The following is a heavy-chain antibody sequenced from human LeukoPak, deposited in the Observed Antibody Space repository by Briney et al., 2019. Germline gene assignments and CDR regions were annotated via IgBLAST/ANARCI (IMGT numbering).Heavy chain of an antibody. D-gene: IGHD6-13*01. CDR3: VKGPLVRLDY. CDR2: ISGSGGST. Sequence: GGSLRLSCAASGFTFSSYAMSWVRQAPGKGLEWVSAISGSGGSTYYADSVKGRFTISRDNSKNTLFLQMNSLRAEDTAIYYCVKGPLVRLDYWGQGTLVTVSS. J-gene: IGHJ4*02. CDR1: GFTFSSYA. V-gene: IGHV3-23*01.